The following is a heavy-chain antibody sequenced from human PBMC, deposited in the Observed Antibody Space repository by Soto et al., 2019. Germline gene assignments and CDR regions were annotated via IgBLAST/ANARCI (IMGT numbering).Heavy chain of an antibody. J-gene: IGHJ4*02. CDR2: ITGDGSST. CDR3: ARGYSGSGRAY. Sequence: EAQLVESGGGLVQPGGSGRLSCAASGFTFSNYWMYWVRQAPGKGLVWVSRITGDGSSTAYADSVKGRFTISRDNAKNTLYLQMNSLGVEDTAVYYCARGYSGSGRAYWGQGTPVTVSS. V-gene: IGHV3-74*01. D-gene: IGHD3-10*01. CDR1: GFTFSNYW.